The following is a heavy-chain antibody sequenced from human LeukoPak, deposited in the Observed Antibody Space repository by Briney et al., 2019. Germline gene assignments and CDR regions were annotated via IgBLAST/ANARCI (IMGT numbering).Heavy chain of an antibody. CDR2: INPNSGGT. Sequence: ASVKDSCKASGYTFTGYYMHWVRQAPGQGLEWMGWINPNSGGTNYAQKFQGRVTMTRDTSISTAYMELSRLRSDDTAVYYCARESWGNYDSSGYPDYWGQGTLVTVSS. V-gene: IGHV1-2*02. J-gene: IGHJ4*02. CDR3: ARESWGNYDSSGYPDY. CDR1: GYTFTGYY. D-gene: IGHD3-22*01.